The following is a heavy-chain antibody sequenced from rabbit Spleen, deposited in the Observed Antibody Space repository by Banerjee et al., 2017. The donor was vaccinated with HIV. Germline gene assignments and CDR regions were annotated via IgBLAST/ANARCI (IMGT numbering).Heavy chain of an antibody. CDR2: IDTGDGDT. J-gene: IGHJ6*01. CDR1: GFSFNSIYW. Sequence: QQQLEESGGGLVKPGGTLTLTCTASGFSFNSIYWICWVRQAPGKGLEWITCIDTGDGDTYYANWAKGRFTISKTSSTTVTLQMTSLTAADTATYFCARVLNGNGMDLWGPGTLVTVS. D-gene: IGHD5-1*01. V-gene: IGHV1S45*01. CDR3: ARVLNGNGMDL.